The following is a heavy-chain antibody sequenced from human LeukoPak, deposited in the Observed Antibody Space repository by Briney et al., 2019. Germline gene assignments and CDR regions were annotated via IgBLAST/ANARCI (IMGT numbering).Heavy chain of an antibody. J-gene: IGHJ4*02. D-gene: IGHD1-26*01. V-gene: IGHV4-4*07. CDR3: ARELIVGATPFDY. Sequence: SETLSLTCAVYGGSFSGYYWSWIRQPAGKGLEWIGRIYTSGSTNYNPSLKSRVTISVDTSKNQFSLKLSSVTAADTAVYYCARELIVGATPFDYWGQGTLVTVSS. CDR2: IYTSGST. CDR1: GGSFSGYY.